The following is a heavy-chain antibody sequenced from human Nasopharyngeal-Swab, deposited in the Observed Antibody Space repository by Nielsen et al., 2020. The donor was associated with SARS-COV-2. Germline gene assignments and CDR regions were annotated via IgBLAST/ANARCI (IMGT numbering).Heavy chain of an antibody. D-gene: IGHD4-17*01. J-gene: IGHJ4*02. CDR1: GGSSSSSSYY. V-gene: IGHV4-39*01. CDR3: ARPREDYGVDY. CDR2: IYYSGST. Sequence: SETLSLTCTVSGGSSSSSSYYWGWIRQPPGKGLEWIGSIYYSGSTYYNPSLKSRVTISVDTSKNQFSLKLSSVTAADTAVYYCARPREDYGVDYWGQGTLVTVSS.